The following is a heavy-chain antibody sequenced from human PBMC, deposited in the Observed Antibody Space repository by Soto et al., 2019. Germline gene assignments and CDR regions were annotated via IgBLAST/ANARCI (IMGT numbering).Heavy chain of an antibody. CDR2: IKSKTDGGTT. D-gene: IGHD3-10*01. Sequence: EVQLVESGGGLVKPGGSLRLSCAASGFTFSNAWMSWVRQAPGKGLEWVGRIKSKTDGGTTDYAAPVKGRFTISRDNSNNTLYLQMNSLKTEDTAVYYCTARGWFGELFLDYWGQGTLVTVSS. CDR3: TARGWFGELFLDY. J-gene: IGHJ4*02. V-gene: IGHV3-15*01. CDR1: GFTFSNAW.